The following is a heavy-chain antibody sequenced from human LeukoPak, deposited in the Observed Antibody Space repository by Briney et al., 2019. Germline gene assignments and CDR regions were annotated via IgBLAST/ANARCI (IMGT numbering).Heavy chain of an antibody. V-gene: IGHV1-18*01. CDR1: GYTFTSYG. Sequence: ASVKVSCKASGYTFTSYGISWVRQAPGQGLEWMGWISAYDGNTNYAQKLQGRVTMTTDTSTSTAYMELRSLRSDDTAVYYCARDRGGYSGYDYPLYFDYWGQGALVTVSS. CDR2: ISAYDGNT. CDR3: ARDRGGYSGYDYPLYFDY. D-gene: IGHD5-12*01. J-gene: IGHJ4*02.